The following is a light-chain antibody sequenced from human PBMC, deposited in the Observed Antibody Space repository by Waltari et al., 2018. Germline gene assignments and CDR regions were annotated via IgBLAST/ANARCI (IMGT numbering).Light chain of an antibody. CDR2: TKL. J-gene: IGLJ3*02. Sequence: SSELTQDPAVSVALGQTVRITCQGDNLRYSYANRYQQKPGQAPLPVFSTKLNRPPGIPDRFSGSSSGITASLTIAGAQAEDEADYYCNSRDRNGHHWVFGGGTKLTVL. CDR1: NLRYSY. V-gene: IGLV3-19*01. CDR3: NSRDRNGHHWV.